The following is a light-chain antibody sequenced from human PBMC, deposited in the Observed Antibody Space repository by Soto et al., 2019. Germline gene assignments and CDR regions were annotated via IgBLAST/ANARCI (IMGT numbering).Light chain of an antibody. CDR2: AAS. J-gene: IGKJ3*01. V-gene: IGKV1-27*01. CDR1: QGIKNY. Sequence: DGKMTQSPSSLSASVGERVTITCRASQGIKNYLAWYQQKPGKVPKLLIYAASTLKSVVPSRFSGSCSGTDFTLTISSLQPEDVATYYCQKYDSAPFTFGPGTKVDLK. CDR3: QKYDSAPFT.